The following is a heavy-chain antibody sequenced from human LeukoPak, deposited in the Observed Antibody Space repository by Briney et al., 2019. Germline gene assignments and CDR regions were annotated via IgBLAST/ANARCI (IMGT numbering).Heavy chain of an antibody. Sequence: PSETLSLTCAVYGGSFSGYYWSWIRQPPGKGLEWIGEINHSGSTNYNPSLKSRVTISVDTSKNQFSLKLSSVTGADTAVYYCASRKLGNDYWGQGTLVTVSS. CDR3: ASRKLGNDY. CDR1: GGSFSGYY. D-gene: IGHD7-27*01. J-gene: IGHJ4*02. V-gene: IGHV4-34*01. CDR2: INHSGST.